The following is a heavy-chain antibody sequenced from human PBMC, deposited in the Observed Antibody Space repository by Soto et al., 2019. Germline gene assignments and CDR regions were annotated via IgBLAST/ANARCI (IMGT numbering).Heavy chain of an antibody. CDR1: GFIFSSYA. V-gene: IGHV3-23*01. CDR3: AKAPAIRMMNYFDP. Sequence: EVQLLESGGGLVQPGGSLRLSCAASGFIFSSYAMTWVRQAPGKGLEWVSGITGIGGNTYYADSVKGRFTISRDNSKNTLYLQMYSLRAEDTAVYYCAKAPAIRMMNYFDPWGQGTLVTVSS. CDR2: ITGIGGNT. J-gene: IGHJ5*02. D-gene: IGHD1-7*01.